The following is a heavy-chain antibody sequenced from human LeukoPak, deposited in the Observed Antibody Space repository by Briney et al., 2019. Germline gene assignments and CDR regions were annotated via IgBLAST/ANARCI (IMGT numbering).Heavy chain of an antibody. J-gene: IGHJ4*02. D-gene: IGHD6-6*01. Sequence: SETLSLTCAVYGGSFSGYYLSWIRQPPGKGLEWIGEINHSGSTNYNPSLKSRVTISVDTSKNQFSLKLSSVTAADTAVYYCARGRGIAARRGYDYWGQGTLVTVSS. CDR3: ARGRGIAARRGYDY. CDR2: INHSGST. V-gene: IGHV4-34*01. CDR1: GGSFSGYY.